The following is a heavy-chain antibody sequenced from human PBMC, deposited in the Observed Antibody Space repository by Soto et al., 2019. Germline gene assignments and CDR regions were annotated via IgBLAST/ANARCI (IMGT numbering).Heavy chain of an antibody. CDR1: GGTFSSYA. Sequence: VASVKVSCKASGGTFSSYAISWVRQAPGQGLEWMGGIIPIFGTANYAQKFQGRVTITADESTSTAYMELSSLRSEDTAVYYCARDFGGAAASDYWGQGTLVTVPQ. J-gene: IGHJ4*02. CDR2: IIPIFGTA. CDR3: ARDFGGAAASDY. D-gene: IGHD6-13*01. V-gene: IGHV1-69*13.